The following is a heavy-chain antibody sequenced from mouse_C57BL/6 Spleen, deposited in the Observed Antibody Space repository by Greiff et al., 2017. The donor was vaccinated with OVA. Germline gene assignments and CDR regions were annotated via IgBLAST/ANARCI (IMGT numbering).Heavy chain of an antibody. J-gene: IGHJ2*01. D-gene: IGHD1-1*01. CDR1: GFTFSSYA. CDR2: ISDGGSYT. CDR3: AREDYYDVFDY. V-gene: IGHV5-4*01. Sequence: EVQVVESGGGLVKPGGSLKLSCAASGFTFSSYAMSWVRQTPEKRLEWVATISDGGSYTYYPDNVKGRFTISRDNAKNNLYLQMSHLKSEDTAMYYCAREDYYDVFDYWGQGTTLTVSS.